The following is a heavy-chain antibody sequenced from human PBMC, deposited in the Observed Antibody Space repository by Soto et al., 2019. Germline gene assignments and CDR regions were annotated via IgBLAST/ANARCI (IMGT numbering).Heavy chain of an antibody. D-gene: IGHD3-10*01. J-gene: IGHJ3*02. CDR1: GFTFSSYG. CDR3: AKDRSITVVRGPADI. V-gene: IGHV3-30*18. CDR2: ISYDASNK. Sequence: GGSLKLSCAASGFTFSSYGMHWVRQAPGKGLEWVAVISYDASNKYYADSVKGRFTISRDNSKNTLYLQMNSLRAEDTAVYYCAKDRSITVVRGPADIWGQGTMVTVSS.